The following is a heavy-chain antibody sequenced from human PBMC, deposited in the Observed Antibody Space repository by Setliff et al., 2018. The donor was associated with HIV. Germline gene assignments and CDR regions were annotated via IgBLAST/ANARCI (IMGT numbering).Heavy chain of an antibody. Sequence: SETLSLTCAVYGGSVSGHYWGCFRQPPGKGLEWIGEINHSGSTNYNPSLKIRVTISVDTSKNQFSLKLSSVTGLRSEDTAVYYCAREGLLVTSVGGAYWYHVMDVWGQGTTVTVSS. J-gene: IGHJ6*02. CDR1: GGSVSGHY. D-gene: IGHD2-15*01. CDR3: AREGLLVTSVGGAYWYHVMDV. V-gene: IGHV4-34*01. CDR2: INHSGST.